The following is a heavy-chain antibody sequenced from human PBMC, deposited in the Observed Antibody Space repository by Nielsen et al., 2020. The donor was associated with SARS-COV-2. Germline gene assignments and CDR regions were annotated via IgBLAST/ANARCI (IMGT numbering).Heavy chain of an antibody. V-gene: IGHV3-21*01. J-gene: IGHJ6*03. Sequence: VRQAPGKGLEWVSSISSSDSYIYYADSVKGRFTISRDNAKNSLYLQMNSLRAEDTAAYYCAREGIAAHHYYYMDVWGKGTTVTVSS. CDR3: AREGIAAHHYYYMDV. CDR2: ISSSDSYI. D-gene: IGHD6-6*01.